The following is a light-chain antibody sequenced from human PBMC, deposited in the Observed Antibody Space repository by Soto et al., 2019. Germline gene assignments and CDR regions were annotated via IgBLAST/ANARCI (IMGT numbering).Light chain of an antibody. J-gene: IGKJ1*01. CDR2: RAS. CDR3: QQYETYSWT. CDR1: QNISSW. Sequence: DIQMTQSPSTLSASVRDRVTITCRASQNISSWLAWFQQKPGKGPTLLIYRASRLESGVPSRFSGSGSGTEFALTISSLQPADFATYYCQQYETYSWTFGRGTKVDIK. V-gene: IGKV1-5*03.